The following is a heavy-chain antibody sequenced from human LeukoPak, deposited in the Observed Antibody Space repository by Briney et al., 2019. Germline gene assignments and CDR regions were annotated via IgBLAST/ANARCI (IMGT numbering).Heavy chain of an antibody. Sequence: ASVKVSCKASGYTFTSYYMHWVRQAPGQGLEWMGIINPSGGSTSYAQKFQGRVTMTRDTSTSTVYMELSSLRSEDTAVYYCARDGPRTEWFRNWFDPWGQGTPVTVSS. J-gene: IGHJ5*02. V-gene: IGHV1-46*01. CDR2: INPSGGST. CDR1: GYTFTSYY. D-gene: IGHD3-3*01. CDR3: ARDGPRTEWFRNWFDP.